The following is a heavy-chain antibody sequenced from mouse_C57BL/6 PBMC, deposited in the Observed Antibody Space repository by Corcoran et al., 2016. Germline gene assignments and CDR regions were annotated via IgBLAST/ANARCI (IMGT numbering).Heavy chain of an antibody. Sequence: QIQLVQSGPELKKPGETVKISCKASGYTFTTYGMSWVKQAPGKGLKWMGWINTYSGVPTYADDFKGRFAFSLETSASTAYLQINNLKNEDTATYFCARDGSGYFLYYAMDYWGQGTSVTVSS. V-gene: IGHV9-3*01. CDR2: INTYSGVP. CDR3: ARDGSGYFLYYAMDY. CDR1: GYTFTTYG. D-gene: IGHD3-2*02. J-gene: IGHJ4*01.